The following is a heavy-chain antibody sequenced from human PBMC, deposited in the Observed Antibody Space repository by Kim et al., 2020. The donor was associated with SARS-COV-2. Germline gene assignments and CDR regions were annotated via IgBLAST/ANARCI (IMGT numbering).Heavy chain of an antibody. CDR2: IWYHGGNQ. D-gene: IGHD1-1*01. CDR3: VRSNWGTLEYFDL. CDR1: GFMFSNSG. V-gene: IGHV3-33*01. Sequence: GGSLRLSCAASGFMFSNSGMHWVRQAPGKGLEWVALIWYHGGNQFYADSVKGRFIISRDNSENMLYLQMNSLRAEDTALYYCVRSNWGTLEYFDLWGQGTLVTVSS. J-gene: IGHJ4*02.